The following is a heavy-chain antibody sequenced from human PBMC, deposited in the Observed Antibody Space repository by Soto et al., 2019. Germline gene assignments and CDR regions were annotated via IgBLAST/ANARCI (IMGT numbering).Heavy chain of an antibody. CDR2: IHAGNGKT. CDR1: GYTFSSFP. V-gene: IGHV1-3*01. J-gene: IGHJ6*02. D-gene: IGHD2-21*02. CDR3: ARDLDTSSAPGTAGLYGMDV. Sequence: ASVKVSCKASGYTFSSFPIHWVRQAPGQRLEWMGRIHAGNGKTQFSERFQGRVTSTRDTSASIAYMELRSLISEDTAVYYCARDLDTSSAPGTAGLYGMDVWGQGTTVTVSS.